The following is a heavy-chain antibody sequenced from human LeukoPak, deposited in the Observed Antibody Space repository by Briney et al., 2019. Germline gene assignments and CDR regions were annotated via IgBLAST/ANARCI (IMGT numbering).Heavy chain of an antibody. D-gene: IGHD2-21*02. V-gene: IGHV3-74*01. CDR1: GFIFSNYW. CDR2: IKSDGSST. J-gene: IGHJ4*02. CDR3: AGVSYCGGDCYHEY. Sequence: GGSLRLSCAASGFIFSNYWMHWVRQAPGKGPVWVSRIKSDGSSTDYADSVKGRFTISRDNGKSTPYLQMNSLRAEDTAVYYCAGVSYCGGDCYHEYWGQGTLVTVSS.